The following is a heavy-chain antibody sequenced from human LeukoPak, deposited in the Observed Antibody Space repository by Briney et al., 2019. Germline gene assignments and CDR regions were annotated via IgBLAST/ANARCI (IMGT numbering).Heavy chain of an antibody. Sequence: GGSLRLSCAASGFTFSSYWMHWVRQAPGKGLVWVSRINSDGSSTSYADSVKGRFTISRDNAKNTLYLQMNSLRAEDTAVYYCARVVYYYDSSGYYEKPLFDYWGQGTLVTVSS. CDR3: ARVVYYYDSSGYYEKPLFDY. CDR1: GFTFSSYW. D-gene: IGHD3-22*01. V-gene: IGHV3-74*01. CDR2: INSDGSST. J-gene: IGHJ4*02.